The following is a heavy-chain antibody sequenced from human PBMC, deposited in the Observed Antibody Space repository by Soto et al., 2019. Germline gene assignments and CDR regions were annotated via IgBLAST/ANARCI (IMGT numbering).Heavy chain of an antibody. J-gene: IGHJ6*04. CDR1: CGCINCGYEH. CDR2: IYYSGST. CDR3: DSDYRSASGGMDV. V-gene: IGHV4-30-4*01. Sequence: TMSLTFTVSCGCINCGYEHWTCMSATPGKGLEWIGAIYYSGSTYYNPSLKSRIRISVDTSKTQFSLKLSSVTAADTAIYDCDSDYRSASGGMDVWGKRTTVTVGS.